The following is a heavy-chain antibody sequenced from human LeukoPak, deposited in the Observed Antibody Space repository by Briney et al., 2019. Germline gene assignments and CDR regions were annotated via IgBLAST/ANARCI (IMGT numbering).Heavy chain of an antibody. D-gene: IGHD6-13*01. CDR1: GYRFTNYW. V-gene: IGHV5-51*01. CDR3: ARQGIVVAGTRGFDY. CDR2: IYPGDSDI. J-gene: IGHJ4*02. Sequence: GESLKISCKGSGYRFTNYWIAWVRQMPGKGLEWMGIIYPGDSDIRYSPSFQGQVTISADKSINTACLQWSSLKASDTAMYYCARQGIVVAGTRGFDYWGQGTLVTVSS.